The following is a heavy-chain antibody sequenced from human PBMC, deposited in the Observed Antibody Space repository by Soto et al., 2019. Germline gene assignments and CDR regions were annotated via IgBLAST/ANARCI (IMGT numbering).Heavy chain of an antibody. CDR3: ARSQDFWSDPEVGV. CDR2: IDPSDSYT. J-gene: IGHJ4*02. V-gene: IGHV5-10-1*01. D-gene: IGHD3-3*01. Sequence: GESLKISCNGSGYSFTSYWISWVRQMPGKGLEWMGRIDPSDSYTNYSPSFQGHVTISADKSISTAYLQWSSLRASDTAMYYCARSQDFWSDPEVGVWGQGTLVTVSS. CDR1: GYSFTSYW.